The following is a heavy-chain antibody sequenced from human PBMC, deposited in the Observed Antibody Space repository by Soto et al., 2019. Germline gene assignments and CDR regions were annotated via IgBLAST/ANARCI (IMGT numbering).Heavy chain of an antibody. J-gene: IGHJ4*02. D-gene: IGHD1-1*01. V-gene: IGHV3-30-3*01. Sequence: QVQLVESGGGVVQPGRSLRLSCAASGFTFSSYAMHWVRQAPGKGLEWVAVISYDGSNKYYADSVKGRFTISRDNSKNTLYLQMNSLRAEDTAVYYCARGGTSDYWGQGTLVTVSS. CDR3: ARGGTSDY. CDR1: GFTFSSYA. CDR2: ISYDGSNK.